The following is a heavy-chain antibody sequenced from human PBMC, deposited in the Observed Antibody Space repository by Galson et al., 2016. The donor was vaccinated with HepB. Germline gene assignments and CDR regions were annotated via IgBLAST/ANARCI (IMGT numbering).Heavy chain of an antibody. CDR1: GGSVSSVTSY. V-gene: IGHV4-61*01. D-gene: IGHD1-26*01. J-gene: IGHJ5*02. CDR2: IYHSGTT. CDR3: ARNSGGSYLGWFDP. Sequence: SETLSLTCTVSGGSVSSVTSYWSWVRQPPGKGLEWIGEIYHSGTTHYNPSLESRVTISVDKSKNQFSLKLNSVTAADTAVYYCARNSGGSYLGWFDPWGQGTLVTVSS.